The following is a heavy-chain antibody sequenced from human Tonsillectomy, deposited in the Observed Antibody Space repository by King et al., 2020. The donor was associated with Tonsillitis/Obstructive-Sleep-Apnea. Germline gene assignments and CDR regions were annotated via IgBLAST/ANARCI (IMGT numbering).Heavy chain of an antibody. CDR1: GGSFSGYY. D-gene: IGHD6-6*01. Sequence: VQLPQWGAGLLKPSETLSLTCAVYGGSFSGYYWSWIRQPPGKGLEWIGEIDHSGSTNSNPSLKSRITISVDTSNNLFSLKLSSVTAADTAVYYCARASEAFDIWGQGTMVTVSS. CDR3: ARASEAFDI. V-gene: IGHV4-34*01. CDR2: IDHSGST. J-gene: IGHJ3*02.